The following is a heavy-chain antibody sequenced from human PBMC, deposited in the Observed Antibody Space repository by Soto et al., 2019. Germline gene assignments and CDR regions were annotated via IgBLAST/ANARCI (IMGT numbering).Heavy chain of an antibody. J-gene: IGHJ3*02. CDR1: GYTLTELS. CDR3: ATPGVVVPAFDI. V-gene: IGHV1-24*01. Sequence: ASVKVSCKVSGYTLTELSMHWVRQAPGKGLEWMGGFDPEDGETIYAQKFQGRVTMTEDTSTDTAYMELSSLRSEDTAVYYCATPGVVVPAFDIWGQGTMVPVSS. CDR2: FDPEDGET. D-gene: IGHD2-2*01.